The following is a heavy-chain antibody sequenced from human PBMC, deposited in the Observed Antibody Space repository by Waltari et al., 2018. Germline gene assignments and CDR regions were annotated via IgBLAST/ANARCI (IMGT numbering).Heavy chain of an antibody. D-gene: IGHD6-19*01. Sequence: QVQLQQWGAGLLKPSETLSLTCAVYGGSFSGYYWSWIRQPPGKGLEWIGEINHSGSHNYNPSLKSRVTISVQASKNEFSRMLSSGTAADTAVYYCARRAWRAVAFDYWGQGTLVTVSS. V-gene: IGHV4-34*02. CDR3: ARRAWRAVAFDY. J-gene: IGHJ4*02. CDR2: INHSGSH. CDR1: GGSFSGYY.